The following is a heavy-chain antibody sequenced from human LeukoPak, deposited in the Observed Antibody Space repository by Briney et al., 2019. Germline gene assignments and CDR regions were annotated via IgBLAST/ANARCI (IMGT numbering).Heavy chain of an antibody. CDR1: GFTFSSYA. CDR3: AKGYSYGYDYFDY. V-gene: IGHV3-23*01. D-gene: IGHD5-18*01. Sequence: EAGGSLRLSCAASGFTFSSYAMSWVRQAPGKGLEWVSAISGSGGSTYYADSVKGRFTISRDNSKNTLYLQMNSLRAEDTAVYYCAKGYSYGYDYFDYWGQGTLVTVSS. CDR2: ISGSGGST. J-gene: IGHJ4*02.